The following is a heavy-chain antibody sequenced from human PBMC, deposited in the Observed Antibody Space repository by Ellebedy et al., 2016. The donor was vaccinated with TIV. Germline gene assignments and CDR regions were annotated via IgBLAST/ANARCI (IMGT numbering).Heavy chain of an antibody. CDR2: ISYDGSNK. CDR1: GFTFSSYA. V-gene: IGHV3-30-3*01. J-gene: IGHJ4*02. Sequence: GESLKISXAASGFTFSSYAMHWVRQAPGKGLEWVAVISYDGSNKYYADSVKGRFTISRDNSKNTLYLQMNSLRAEDTAVYYCARMTTVTTFGYWGQGTLVTVSS. D-gene: IGHD4-17*01. CDR3: ARMTTVTTFGY.